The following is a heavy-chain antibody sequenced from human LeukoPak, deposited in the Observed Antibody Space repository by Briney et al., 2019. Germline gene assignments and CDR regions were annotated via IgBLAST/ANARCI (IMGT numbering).Heavy chain of an antibody. CDR1: GDSISMHY. Sequence: PSETLSPTCSVSGDSISMHYWSWIRQPPGKGLEWIGYIDHTGSTNYNPSLNSRVTISRDTSKNHFPLELSSVTAADTAVYFCARGRVSSSSWSSTYYYYFYMDVWGEGTTVTVSS. CDR3: ARGRVSSSSWSSTYYYYFYMDV. CDR2: IDHTGST. V-gene: IGHV4-59*11. D-gene: IGHD6-13*01. J-gene: IGHJ6*03.